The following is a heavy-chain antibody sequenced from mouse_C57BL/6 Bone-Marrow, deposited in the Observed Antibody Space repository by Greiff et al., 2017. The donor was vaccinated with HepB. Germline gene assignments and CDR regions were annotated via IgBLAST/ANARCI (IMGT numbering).Heavy chain of an antibody. D-gene: IGHD2-2*01. V-gene: IGHV2-2*01. J-gene: IGHJ4*01. CDR2: IWSGGST. Sequence: VQLQESGPGLVQPSQSLSITCTVSGFSLTSYGVHWVRQSPGKGLEWLGVIWSGGSTDYNAAFISRLSISKDNSKSQVFFKMNSLQADDTAIYYCARTVYGYDQDAMDYWGQGTSVTVSS. CDR1: GFSLTSYG. CDR3: ARTVYGYDQDAMDY.